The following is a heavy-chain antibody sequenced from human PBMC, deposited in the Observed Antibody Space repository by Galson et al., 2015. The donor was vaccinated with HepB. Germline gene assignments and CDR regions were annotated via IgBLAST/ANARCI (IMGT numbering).Heavy chain of an antibody. J-gene: IGHJ5*02. Sequence: SVKVSCKASGYTFTSYGISWVRQAPGQGLEWMGWISAYNGNTNYAQKLQGRVTMTTDTSTSTAYMELRSLRSDDTAVYYCARVRIAAAGTFSVNWFDPWGQGTLVTVSS. V-gene: IGHV1-18*01. CDR2: ISAYNGNT. CDR1: GYTFTSYG. D-gene: IGHD6-13*01. CDR3: ARVRIAAAGTFSVNWFDP.